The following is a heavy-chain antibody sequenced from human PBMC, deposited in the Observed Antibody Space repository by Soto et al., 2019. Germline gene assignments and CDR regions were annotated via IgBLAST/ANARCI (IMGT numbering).Heavy chain of an antibody. CDR2: ISYDGSNK. J-gene: IGHJ6*02. Sequence: GGSLRLSCAASGFTFSSYGMHWVRQAPGKGLEWVAVISYDGSNKYYADSVKGRFTISRDNSKNTLYLQMNSLRAEDTAVYYCAKDGDCSGGSCYYYYYGMDVWGQGTTVTISS. CDR3: AKDGDCSGGSCYYYYYGMDV. D-gene: IGHD2-15*01. CDR1: GFTFSSYG. V-gene: IGHV3-30*18.